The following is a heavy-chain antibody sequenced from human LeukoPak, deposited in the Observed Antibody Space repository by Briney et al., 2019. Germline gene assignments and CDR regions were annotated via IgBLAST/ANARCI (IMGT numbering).Heavy chain of an antibody. D-gene: IGHD3-10*01. CDR3: ARGGPGSYYNHYYYYYYMDV. J-gene: IGHJ6*03. Sequence: GASVKVSCKASGYTFTSYDINWVRQATGQGLEWMGWMNPNSGNTGYAQKFQGRVTITRNTSISTAYMELSSLRSEDTAVYYCARGGPGSYYNHYYYYYYMDVWGKGTTVTVSS. CDR1: GYTFTSYD. V-gene: IGHV1-8*03. CDR2: MNPNSGNT.